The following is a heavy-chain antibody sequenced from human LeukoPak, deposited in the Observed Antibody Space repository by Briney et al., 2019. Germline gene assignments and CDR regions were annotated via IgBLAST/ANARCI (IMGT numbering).Heavy chain of an antibody. V-gene: IGHV1-18*01. J-gene: IGHJ4*02. Sequence: GASVKASCKASGYTFTSYGISWVRQAPGQGLKWMGWISAYNGNTNYAQKLQGRVTMTTDTSTSTAYMELRSLRSDDTAVYYCARAAQLVTAMVFQWGQGTLVTVFS. CDR3: ARAAQLVTAMVFQ. D-gene: IGHD5-18*01. CDR2: ISAYNGNT. CDR1: GYTFTSYG.